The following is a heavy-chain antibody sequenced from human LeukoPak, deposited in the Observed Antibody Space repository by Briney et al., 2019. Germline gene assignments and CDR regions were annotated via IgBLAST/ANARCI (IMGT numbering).Heavy chain of an antibody. V-gene: IGHV1-46*01. CDR2: INPSGGST. Sequence: ASVNVSCKASVYTFTSYYMHWVRQAPGQGLEWMGIINPSGGSTNYAQKFQGRVTMTRDTSTTTVYMELRSLNSEDTAVYYCAMARYSSGWYVYWGQGTLVTVSS. J-gene: IGHJ4*02. CDR3: AMARYSSGWYVY. CDR1: VYTFTSYY. D-gene: IGHD6-19*01.